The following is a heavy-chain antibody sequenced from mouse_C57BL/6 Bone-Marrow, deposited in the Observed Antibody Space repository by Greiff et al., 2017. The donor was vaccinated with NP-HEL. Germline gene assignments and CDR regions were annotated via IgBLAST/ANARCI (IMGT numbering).Heavy chain of an antibody. CDR3: ARSAYGTDAMDY. CDR1: GYSFTDYN. D-gene: IGHD1-1*01. V-gene: IGHV1-39*01. CDR2: INPNYGTT. Sequence: EVNLVESGPELVKPGASVKISCKASGYSFTDYNMNWVKQSNGKSLEWIGVINPNYGTTSYNQKFKGKATLTVDQSSSTAYMQLNSLTSEDSAVYYCARSAYGTDAMDYWGQGTSVTVSS. J-gene: IGHJ4*01.